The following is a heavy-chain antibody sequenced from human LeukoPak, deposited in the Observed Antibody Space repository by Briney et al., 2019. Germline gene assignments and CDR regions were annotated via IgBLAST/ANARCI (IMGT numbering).Heavy chain of an antibody. D-gene: IGHD2-15*01. Sequence: GGSLRLSCAASGFTFSSYWMSWVRQAPGKGLEWVANIKQDGSEKYYVDSVKGRFTISRDNVNNSLYLQLNNLRVEDTAMYYCAREVAYWGQGTRVTVSS. J-gene: IGHJ4*02. V-gene: IGHV3-7*03. CDR3: AREVAY. CDR1: GFTFSSYW. CDR2: IKQDGSEK.